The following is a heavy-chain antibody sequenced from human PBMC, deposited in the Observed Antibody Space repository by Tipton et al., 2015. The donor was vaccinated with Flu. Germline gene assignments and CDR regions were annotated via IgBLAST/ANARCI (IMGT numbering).Heavy chain of an antibody. CDR3: AVFKNSGY. CDR2: INEDGSTT. J-gene: IGHJ4*02. CDR1: GFAFGTYW. V-gene: IGHV3-7*01. D-gene: IGHD2-21*01. Sequence: SLRLSCAASGFAFGTYWILWVRQAPGKGLEWVANINEDGSTTYYLGSVKGRFTISRDNARNSVFLQMNSLRAEDTARYYCAVFKNSGYWGQGTLVTVSS.